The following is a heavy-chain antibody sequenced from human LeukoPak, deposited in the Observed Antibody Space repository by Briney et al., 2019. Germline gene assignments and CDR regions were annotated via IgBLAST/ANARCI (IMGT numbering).Heavy chain of an antibody. D-gene: IGHD2-2*03. Sequence: SETLSLTCAVYGGSFSGYYWSWIRQPPGKGLEWIGEINHSGSTNYNLSLKSRVTISVDTSKNQFSLKLSSVTAADTAVYYCARVDIVVVPAAIDYWGQGTLVTVSS. V-gene: IGHV4-34*01. CDR1: GGSFSGYY. CDR3: ARVDIVVVPAAIDY. CDR2: INHSGST. J-gene: IGHJ4*02.